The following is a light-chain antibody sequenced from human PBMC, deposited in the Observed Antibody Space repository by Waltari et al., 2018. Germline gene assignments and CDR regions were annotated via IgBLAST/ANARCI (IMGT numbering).Light chain of an antibody. CDR2: DVT. J-gene: IGLJ2*01. CDR1: RSDIGSYKY. V-gene: IGLV2-14*03. CDR3: SSYSTGSVVV. Sequence: QSALTQPASVSESLGQSITISYTGTRSDIGSYKYVSWYQQHPGKAPKLILYDVTKRPSGVSHRFSGSKSGNTASLTISGLQAEDEADYFCSSYSTGSVVVFGGGTKLTVL.